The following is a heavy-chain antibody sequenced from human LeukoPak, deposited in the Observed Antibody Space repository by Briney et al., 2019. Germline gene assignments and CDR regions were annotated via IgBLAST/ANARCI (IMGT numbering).Heavy chain of an antibody. V-gene: IGHV4-59*08. J-gene: IGHJ5*02. CDR2: ISHRGDS. CDR1: GDSITSDH. Sequence: SETLSLTCTVSGDSITSDHWCWLRQSPGQGLEWIAYISHRGDSNYNPSLKSRAIISMDTSKNQFSLRLNSMTAADTAVYYCARHLDPSGQGILVTVFS. CDR3: ARHLDP.